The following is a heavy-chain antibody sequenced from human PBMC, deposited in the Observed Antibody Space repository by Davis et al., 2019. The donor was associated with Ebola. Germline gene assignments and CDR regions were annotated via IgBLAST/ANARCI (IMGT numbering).Heavy chain of an antibody. Sequence: MPSETLSLTCSVFGVSFSDSYYSWIRQPPREGLEWIGEINHSGGTNFNPSLKSRLSMSVDTSKHHFSLTLSSVTAADTAVYYCVTYGPDHLFNYWGQGTLVTVSS. D-gene: IGHD1-14*01. CDR3: VTYGPDHLFNY. CDR1: GVSFSDSY. J-gene: IGHJ4*02. CDR2: INHSGGT. V-gene: IGHV4-34*10.